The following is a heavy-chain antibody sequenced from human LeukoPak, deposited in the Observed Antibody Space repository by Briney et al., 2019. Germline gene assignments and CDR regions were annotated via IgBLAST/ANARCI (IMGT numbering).Heavy chain of an antibody. D-gene: IGHD2-21*01. CDR1: GGSISSYY. Sequence: SETLSLTCTVSGGSISSYYWSWIRQPPGKGLEWIGYIYYSGSTNYNPSLKSRVTISVDTSKNQFSLKLSPVTAADTAVYYCARNPSILRPYYFDYWGQGTLVTVSS. J-gene: IGHJ4*02. V-gene: IGHV4-59*01. CDR3: ARNPSILRPYYFDY. CDR2: IYYSGST.